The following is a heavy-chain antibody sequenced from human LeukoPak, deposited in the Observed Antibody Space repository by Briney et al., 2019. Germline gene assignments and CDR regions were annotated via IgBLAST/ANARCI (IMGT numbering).Heavy chain of an antibody. J-gene: IGHJ2*01. CDR1: GGSIGSGNYY. CDR2: IYYSEGT. V-gene: IGHV4-31*03. Sequence: TSETLSLTCTVSGGSIGSGNYYWRWIRQQPGKGLEWIGYIYYSEGTYYNPSLKSRVSISVDTSKNQFSLKLSSVTAADTAVYYCARGTYWYFDLWGRGTLVTVSS. CDR3: ARGTYWYFDL.